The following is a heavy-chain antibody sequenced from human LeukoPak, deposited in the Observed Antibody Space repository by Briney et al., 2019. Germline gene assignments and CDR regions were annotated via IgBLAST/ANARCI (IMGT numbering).Heavy chain of an antibody. CDR1: GGTFSSYA. CDR2: IIPIFGTA. J-gene: IGHJ4*02. D-gene: IGHD2-21*02. Sequence: ASVKVSCKASGGTFSSYAISWVRQAPGQGLEWMGGIIPIFGTANYAQKFQGRVTITADESTSTAYMELGSLRSEDTAVYYCARVSSRVTAAWYFDYWGQGTLVTVSS. V-gene: IGHV1-69*13. CDR3: ARVSSRVTAAWYFDY.